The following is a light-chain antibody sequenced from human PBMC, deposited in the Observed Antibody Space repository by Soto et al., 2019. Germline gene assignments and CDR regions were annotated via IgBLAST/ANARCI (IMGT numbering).Light chain of an antibody. CDR1: QSVSSTY. V-gene: IGKV3-20*01. J-gene: IGKJ2*01. CDR3: PPYVTSLYT. CDR2: GAS. Sequence: EIVLTQSPGTLSLSPGERATLSCRASQSVSSTYLAWYQQKPGQAPRLLIYGASNRATGIPDRFSGSGSGKNFTLPFSRLEPEVFSFFSCPPYVTSLYTFAPGTNLEIK.